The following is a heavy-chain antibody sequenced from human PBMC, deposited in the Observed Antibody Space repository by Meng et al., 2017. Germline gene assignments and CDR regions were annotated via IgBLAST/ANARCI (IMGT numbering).Heavy chain of an antibody. Sequence: LPPWLRAPSEPSAPPSLSCADLCWSFTCYYSVCSRPSPGNGMAWIGQINHRGLTNYIPTLNGRVTVSVDTSKHHFSLKLSSGTAADTAVYYFARSVRILGYCSGASCYSGWFDPWGQGTLVTVSS. D-gene: IGHD2-15*01. CDR2: INHRGLT. J-gene: IGHJ5*02. V-gene: IGHV4-34*01. CDR3: ARSVRILGYCSGASCYSGWFDP. CDR1: CWSFTCYY.